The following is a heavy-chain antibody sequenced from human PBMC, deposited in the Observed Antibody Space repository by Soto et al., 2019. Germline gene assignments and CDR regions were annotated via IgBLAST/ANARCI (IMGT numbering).Heavy chain of an antibody. CDR2: IIPIFGTA. D-gene: IGHD2-15*01. V-gene: IGHV1-69*12. Sequence: QVQLVQSGAEVKKPGSSVKVSCKASGGTFSSYAISWVRQAPGQGLEWMGGIIPIFGTANYAQKFLGRVPITANEPPPTVYVELCSLRSEDTAVYFCARSLVVAAYYYYYGLAVWGQGTTLTVSS. CDR3: ARSLVVAAYYYYYGLAV. CDR1: GGTFSSYA. J-gene: IGHJ6*02.